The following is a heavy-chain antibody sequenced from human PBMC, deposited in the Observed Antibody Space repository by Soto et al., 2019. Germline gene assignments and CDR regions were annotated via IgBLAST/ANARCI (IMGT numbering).Heavy chain of an antibody. V-gene: IGHV4-59*01. CDR3: ARDNVDIVAPLGHLAY. Sequence: SETVSLTCTVSGVSISSYYWSWILQPPGKGLEWIGYIYYSGSTNYNPSLKSRVTISVDTSKNQFSLKLSSVTAADTAVYYCARDNVDIVAPLGHLAYPGQGTPVPVAS. J-gene: IGHJ4*02. CDR2: IYYSGST. D-gene: IGHD5-12*01. CDR1: GVSISSYY.